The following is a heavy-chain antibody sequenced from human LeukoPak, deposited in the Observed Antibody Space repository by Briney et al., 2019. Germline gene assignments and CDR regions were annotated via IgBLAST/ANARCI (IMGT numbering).Heavy chain of an antibody. CDR1: GYSISSGYY. V-gene: IGHV4-38-2*02. J-gene: IGHJ4*02. CDR2: MYHSGST. Sequence: SETLSLTCTVSGYSISSGYYWGWIRQPPGKGLEWIGSMYHSGSTYYNPSLKSRVTISVDTSKSQFSLKLSSVTAADTAVYYCARDRSDSYGLDFDYWGQGTLVTVSS. D-gene: IGHD5-18*01. CDR3: ARDRSDSYGLDFDY.